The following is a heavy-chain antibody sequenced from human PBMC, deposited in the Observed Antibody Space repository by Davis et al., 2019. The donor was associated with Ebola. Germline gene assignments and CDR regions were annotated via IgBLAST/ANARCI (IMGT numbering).Heavy chain of an antibody. Sequence: PSETLSLTCTVSGGSISSGDYYWSWIRQPPGKGLEWIGYIYYSGNTYYSPSLKSRVTISVDTSKNQFSLKLNSVTAADTAVYYCARDGFWYGAGRYFDSWGQGTLVTVSS. CDR1: GGSISSGDYY. J-gene: IGHJ4*02. CDR2: IYYSGNT. D-gene: IGHD3-10*01. CDR3: ARDGFWYGAGRYFDS. V-gene: IGHV4-30-4*01.